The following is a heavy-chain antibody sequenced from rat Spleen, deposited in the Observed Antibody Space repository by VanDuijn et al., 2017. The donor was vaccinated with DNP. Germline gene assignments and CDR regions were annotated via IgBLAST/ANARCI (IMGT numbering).Heavy chain of an antibody. CDR2: ISTSGGSS. V-gene: IGHV5-31*01. J-gene: IGHJ2*01. CDR1: GFTFNNYW. D-gene: IGHD1-11*01. CDR3: VTRGKYGGYDY. Sequence: EVQLVESGGDLVHPGRSLKLSCVASGFTFNNYWMSWIRQVPGKGLEWVASISTSGGSSYYSDTVQGRLTISRDNAKTTLYLQMDSLRSEDTATYYCVTRGKYGGYDYWGQGVIVTVSS.